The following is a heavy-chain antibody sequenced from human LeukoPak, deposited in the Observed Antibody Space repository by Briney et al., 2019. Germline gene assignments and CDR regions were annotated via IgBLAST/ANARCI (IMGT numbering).Heavy chain of an antibody. J-gene: IGHJ4*02. Sequence: SVKVSCKASGGTFSSYAISWVRQAPGQGLEWMGRIIPILGIANYAQKFQGRVTITADKSTSTAYMELSSLRSEDTAVYYCARAPPGWGSGSYKAFDYWGQGTLVTVSS. V-gene: IGHV1-69*04. CDR1: GGTFSSYA. D-gene: IGHD3-10*01. CDR3: ARAPPGWGSGSYKAFDY. CDR2: IIPILGIA.